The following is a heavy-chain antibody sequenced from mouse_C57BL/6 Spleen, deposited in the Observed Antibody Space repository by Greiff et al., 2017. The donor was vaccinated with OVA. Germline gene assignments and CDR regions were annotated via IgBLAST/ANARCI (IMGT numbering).Heavy chain of an antibody. J-gene: IGHJ2*01. V-gene: IGHV1-64*01. Sequence: VQLQQPGAELVKPGASVKLSCKASGYTFTSYWMHWVKQRPGQGLEWIGMIHPNSGSTNYNEKFKSKATLTVDKSSSTAYMQLSSLTSADSAVYYCAREITEEVDPYYFDYWGQGTTLTVSS. CDR1: GYTFTSYW. CDR3: AREITEEVDPYYFDY. CDR2: IHPNSGST.